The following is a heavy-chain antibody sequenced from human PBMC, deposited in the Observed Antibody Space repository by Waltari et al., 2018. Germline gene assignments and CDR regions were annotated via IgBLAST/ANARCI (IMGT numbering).Heavy chain of an antibody. CDR2: VNTEDGET. CDR3: VVGGYCSPSICPWDY. D-gene: IGHD2-15*01. CDR1: GYTFSNYG. V-gene: IGHV1-69-2*01. Sequence: VQLVQSGAEVRKPGASVKVSCRASGYTFSNYGIAWVRQAPGKGLEWMGRVNTEDGETMYGMNFRDRITMTADTSTNTAYMELSSLRSADTAVYYCVVGGYCSPSICPWDYWGQGTLVTVSS. J-gene: IGHJ4*02.